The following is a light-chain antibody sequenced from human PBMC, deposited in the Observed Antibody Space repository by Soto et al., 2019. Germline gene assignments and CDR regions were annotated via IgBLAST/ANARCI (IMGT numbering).Light chain of an antibody. J-gene: IGLJ2*01. CDR1: TVGGYDF. Sequence: QSVLTQPPSASGSPGQSVTISCTGTTVGGYDFVSWYQHHPGKAPKLIIYEVSKRPSGVPDRFSGSKSGNTASLTVSGLQAEDDAEYYCSSYAGTNILLFGGGTKLTVL. CDR2: EVS. V-gene: IGLV2-8*01. CDR3: SSYAGTNILL.